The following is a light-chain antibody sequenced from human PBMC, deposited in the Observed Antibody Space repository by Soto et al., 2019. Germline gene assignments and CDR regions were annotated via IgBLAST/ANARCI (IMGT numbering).Light chain of an antibody. J-gene: IGKJ2*01. CDR3: QQSYSSPYT. CDR1: QSISTY. V-gene: IGKV1-39*01. CDR2: AAS. Sequence: DIQMTQSPSSLSASVGDRVRISCRASQSISTYLNWYRQKPGKAPELLIYAASSLQSGVPSRFSGSGSGTDFTLTITSLQPEDFSTYYCQQSYSSPYTFGQGTKLEIK.